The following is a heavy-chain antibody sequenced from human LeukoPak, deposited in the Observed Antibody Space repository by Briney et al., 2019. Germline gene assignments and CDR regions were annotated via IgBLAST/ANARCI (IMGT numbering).Heavy chain of an antibody. V-gene: IGHV3-53*01. CDR3: AKVKTNTAMVGYFDY. CDR1: GFTVSSNY. CDR2: IYSGGST. D-gene: IGHD5-18*01. J-gene: IGHJ4*02. Sequence: GGSLRLSCAASGFTVSSNYMSWVRQAPGKGLEWVSVIYSGGSTYYADSVKGRFTISRDNSKNTLYLQMNSLRAEDTAVYYCAKVKTNTAMVGYFDYWGQGTLVTVSS.